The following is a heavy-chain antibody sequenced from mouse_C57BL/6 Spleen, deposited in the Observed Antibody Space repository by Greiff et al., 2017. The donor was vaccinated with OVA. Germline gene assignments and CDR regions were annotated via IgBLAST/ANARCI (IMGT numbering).Heavy chain of an antibody. J-gene: IGHJ3*01. CDR2: IDPETGGT. Sequence: QVQLQQSGAELVRPGASVTLSCKASGYTFTDYEMHWVKQTPVHGLEWIGAIDPETGGTAYNQTFKGKAILTADKSSSTAYMELRSLTSEDSAVYYCTRRDYDYDWFAYWGQGTLVTVSA. D-gene: IGHD2-4*01. CDR3: TRRDYDYDWFAY. V-gene: IGHV1-15*01. CDR1: GYTFTDYE.